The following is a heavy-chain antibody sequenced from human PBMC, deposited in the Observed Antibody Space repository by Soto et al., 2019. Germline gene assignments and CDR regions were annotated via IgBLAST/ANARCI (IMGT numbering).Heavy chain of an antibody. V-gene: IGHV4-31*03. CDR3: ASGKIVVLPAALYGMDV. Sequence: KPSETLSLTCTVSGGSISSGGYYWSWIRQHPGKGLEWIGYIYYSGSTYYNPSLKSRVTISVDTSKNQFSLKLSSVTAADTAVYYCASGKIVVLPAALYGMDVWRQGTTVTVSS. CDR2: IYYSGST. D-gene: IGHD2-2*01. CDR1: GGSISSGGYY. J-gene: IGHJ6*02.